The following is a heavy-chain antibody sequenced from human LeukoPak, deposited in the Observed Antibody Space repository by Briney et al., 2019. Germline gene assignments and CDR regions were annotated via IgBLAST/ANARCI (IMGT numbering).Heavy chain of an antibody. J-gene: IGHJ4*02. CDR2: IKPDGSEK. V-gene: IGHV3-7*01. CDR1: GFTFSNYW. CDR3: ARGRGLDY. Sequence: GGSLRLSCAASGFTFSNYWMTWIRQAPGKGLEWVANIKPDGSEKYYVDSVKGRFTISRDNAKNSLYLQMNSLRAEDTAVFYCARGRGLDYCGQGTLVTVSS.